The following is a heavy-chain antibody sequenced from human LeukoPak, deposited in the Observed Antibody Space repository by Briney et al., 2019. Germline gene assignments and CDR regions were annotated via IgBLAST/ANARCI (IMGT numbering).Heavy chain of an antibody. CDR3: ARGNVVVPAATRDYYYYYGMDV. V-gene: IGHV4-34*01. CDR2: INHSGST. Sequence: TLSXTCAVYGGSFSGYYWSWIRQPPGKGLEWIGEINHSGSTNYNPSLKSRVTISVDTSKNQFSLKLSSVTAADTAVYYCARGNVVVPAATRDYYYYYGMDVWGQGTTVTVSS. D-gene: IGHD2-2*01. J-gene: IGHJ6*02. CDR1: GGSFSGYY.